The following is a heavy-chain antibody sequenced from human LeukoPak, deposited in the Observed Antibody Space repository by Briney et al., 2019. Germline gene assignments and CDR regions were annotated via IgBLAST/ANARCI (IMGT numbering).Heavy chain of an antibody. Sequence: GRPLRLSSAASGFTFSSYGMHWVRQAPGKGQAWVAVIWYDGSNKYYADSLKGRFTISRDNSKNTLYLQMNSLRAEDTAVYYCARDGGDPPFDYWGQGTLVTVSS. CDR1: GFTFSSYG. CDR2: IWYDGSNK. CDR3: ARDGGDPPFDY. J-gene: IGHJ4*02. V-gene: IGHV3-33*01. D-gene: IGHD2-21*02.